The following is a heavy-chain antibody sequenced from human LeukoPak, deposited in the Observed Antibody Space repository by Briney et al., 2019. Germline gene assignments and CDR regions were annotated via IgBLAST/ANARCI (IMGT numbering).Heavy chain of an antibody. D-gene: IGHD3-3*01. V-gene: IGHV4-34*01. CDR2: INHSGST. Sequence: SETLSLTCAVYGGSFSGYYWSWIRQPPGKGLGWIGEINHSGSTNYNPSLKSRVTISVDTSKNQFSLKLSSVTAADTAVYYCAREHYDFWSGYYNWFDPWGQGTLVTVSS. CDR3: AREHYDFWSGYYNWFDP. J-gene: IGHJ5*02. CDR1: GGSFSGYY.